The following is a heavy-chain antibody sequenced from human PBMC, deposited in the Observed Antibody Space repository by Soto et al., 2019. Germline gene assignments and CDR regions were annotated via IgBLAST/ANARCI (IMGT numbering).Heavy chain of an antibody. CDR3: TRGALDFDWFPVAIDY. D-gene: IGHD3-9*01. Sequence: GGSLRLSCTASGFTFGDYAMSWFRQAPGKGLEWVGFIRSKAYGGTTEYAASVKGRFTISRDDSKSIAYLQMNSLKTEDTAVYYCTRGALDFDWFPVAIDYWGQGTLVTVSS. J-gene: IGHJ4*02. CDR2: IRSKAYGGTT. V-gene: IGHV3-49*03. CDR1: GFTFGDYA.